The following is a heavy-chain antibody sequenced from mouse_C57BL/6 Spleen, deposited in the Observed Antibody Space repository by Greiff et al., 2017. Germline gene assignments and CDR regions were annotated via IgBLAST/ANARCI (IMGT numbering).Heavy chain of an antibody. CDR2: ISSGGDYI. CDR1: GFTFSSYA. J-gene: IGHJ3*01. Sequence: EVQVVESGEGLVKPGGSLKLSCAASGFTFSSYAMSWVRQTPEKRLEWVAYISSGGDYIYYADTVKGRFTISRDNARNTLYLQMSSLKSEDTAMYYCTRAGENYYGRAWFAYWGQGTLVTVSA. V-gene: IGHV5-9-1*02. CDR3: TRAGENYYGRAWFAY. D-gene: IGHD1-1*01.